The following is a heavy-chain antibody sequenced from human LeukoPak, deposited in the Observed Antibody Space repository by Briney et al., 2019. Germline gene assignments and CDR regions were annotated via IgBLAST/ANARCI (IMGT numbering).Heavy chain of an antibody. J-gene: IGHJ5*02. CDR2: ISSDGTNK. CDR1: GFTFSTYG. D-gene: IGHD3-10*01. CDR3: ARDRSQEFDP. Sequence: GGSLRLSCAAAGFTFSTYGMSWVRQAPGKGLEWLAVISSDGTNKDYADSVKGRFSISRDNSKNTLYLQMNRLRADDTAVYYCARDRSQEFDPWGQGTLVTVSS. V-gene: IGHV3-30*03.